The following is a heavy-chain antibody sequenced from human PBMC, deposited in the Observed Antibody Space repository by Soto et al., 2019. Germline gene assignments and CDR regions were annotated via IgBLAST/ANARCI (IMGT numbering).Heavy chain of an antibody. Sequence: ASVKVSCKASGYTFTSYGISWVRQAPGQGLEWMGWISAYNGNTNYAQKLQGRVTMTTDTSTSTAYMELRSLRSDDTAVYYCARGDYYDSSGPNAFDIWGQGTMVTVSS. CDR1: GYTFTSYG. J-gene: IGHJ3*02. CDR3: ARGDYYDSSGPNAFDI. V-gene: IGHV1-18*01. D-gene: IGHD3-22*01. CDR2: ISAYNGNT.